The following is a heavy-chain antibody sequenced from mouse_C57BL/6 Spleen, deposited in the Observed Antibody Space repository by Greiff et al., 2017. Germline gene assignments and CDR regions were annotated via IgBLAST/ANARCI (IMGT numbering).Heavy chain of an antibody. J-gene: IGHJ4*01. D-gene: IGHD2-4*01. CDR1: GFTFSSYA. CDR2: ISDGGSYT. V-gene: IGHV5-4*01. CDR3: ARDDYDVGAMDY. Sequence: EVMLVESGGGLVKPGGSLKLSCAASGFTFSSYAMSWVRQTPEKRLEWVATISDGGSYTYYPDNVKGRFTISRDNAKNNLYLQMSHLKSEDTAMYYCARDDYDVGAMDYWGQGTSVTVSS.